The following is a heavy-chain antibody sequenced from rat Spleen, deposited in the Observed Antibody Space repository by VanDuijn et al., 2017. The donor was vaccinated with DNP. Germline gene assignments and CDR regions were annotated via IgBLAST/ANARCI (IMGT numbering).Heavy chain of an antibody. CDR1: GFTFSDYN. V-gene: IGHV5S10*01. CDR3: ATDYFDY. CDR2: IFYDDSRT. Sequence: EVQLVESGGDLVQPGRSLKLSCAASGFTFSDYNMAWVRQAPKKGLEWVATIFYDDSRTYYRNSVKGRFTISRDNAKSTLYLQMDSLRSEDTATYYCATDYFDYWGQGVMVTVSS. J-gene: IGHJ2*01.